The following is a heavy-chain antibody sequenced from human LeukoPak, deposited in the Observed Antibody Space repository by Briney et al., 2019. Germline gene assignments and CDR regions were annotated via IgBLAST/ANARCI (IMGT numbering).Heavy chain of an antibody. D-gene: IGHD2-2*01. CDR3: ARGYCSSTSCSKDYYYGMDV. J-gene: IGHJ6*02. Sequence: SETLSLTCAVYGGSFSGYYWSWIRQPPGKGLEWIGEINHSGSTNYNPSFKSRVTISVDTSKNQFSLKLSSVTAADTAVYYCARGYCSSTSCSKDYYYGMDVWGQGTTVTVSS. CDR1: GGSFSGYY. V-gene: IGHV4-34*01. CDR2: INHSGST.